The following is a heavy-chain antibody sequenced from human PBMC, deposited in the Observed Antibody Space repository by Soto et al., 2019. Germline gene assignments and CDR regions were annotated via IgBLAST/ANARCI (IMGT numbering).Heavy chain of an antibody. V-gene: IGHV3-30*18. J-gene: IGHJ6*02. D-gene: IGHD2-2*01. Sequence: GGSLRLSCAASGFTFSSYGMHWVRQAPGKGLEWVAVISYDGSNKYYADSVKGRFTISRDNSKNTLYLQMNSLRAEDTAVYYCAKELGGVVPAAISGFYYGMDVWGQGTTVTVSS. CDR1: GFTFSSYG. CDR3: AKELGGVVPAAISGFYYGMDV. CDR2: ISYDGSNK.